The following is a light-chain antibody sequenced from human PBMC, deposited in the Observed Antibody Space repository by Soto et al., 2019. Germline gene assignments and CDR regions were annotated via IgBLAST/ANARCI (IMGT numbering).Light chain of an antibody. CDR2: EVN. J-gene: IGLJ1*01. Sequence: QSVLTQPPSASGSPGQSVTISCTGTSSDVGRYNYVSWYQQHPGKAPKLMISEVNKRASGVTDRFSGSKSGNTASLTVSGLQAEDEADYYCSSYAGTPFVFGTGTKLTVL. CDR3: SSYAGTPFV. V-gene: IGLV2-8*01. CDR1: SSDVGRYNY.